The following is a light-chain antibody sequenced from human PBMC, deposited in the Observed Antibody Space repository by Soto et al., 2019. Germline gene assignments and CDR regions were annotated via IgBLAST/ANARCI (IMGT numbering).Light chain of an antibody. CDR3: GSYTSSNTRV. V-gene: IGLV2-14*03. CDR2: DFN. J-gene: IGLJ3*02. Sequence: QSVLTQPASVSGSPGQSITISCTGTNSDVGRYVSWYQQHTGKAPKLIIYDFNNRPSGVSSRFSGSKSGNAASLTISGLQAEDEGDYYCGSYTSSNTRVFGGGTQLTGL. CDR1: NSDVGRY.